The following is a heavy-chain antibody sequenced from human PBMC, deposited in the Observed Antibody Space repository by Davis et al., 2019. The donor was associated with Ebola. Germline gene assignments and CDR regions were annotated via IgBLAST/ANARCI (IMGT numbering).Heavy chain of an antibody. D-gene: IGHD3-10*01. CDR3: ASLYNYYYMDV. CDR2: IYSDGRT. Sequence: GESLKISCAASGFTVSNSYMTWVRQAPKKGLEWVSVIYSDGRTYYGDSVKGRFTISRDNYKNIVYLQMNTLRAEDTAVYYCASLYNYYYMDVWGKGTTVTVSS. CDR1: GFTVSNSY. V-gene: IGHV3-53*01. J-gene: IGHJ6*03.